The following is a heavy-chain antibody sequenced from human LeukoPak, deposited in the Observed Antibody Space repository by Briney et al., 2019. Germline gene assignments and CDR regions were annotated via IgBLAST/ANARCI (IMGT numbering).Heavy chain of an antibody. Sequence: PSETLSLTCAVYGGSFSGYYWSWIRQPPGKGLEWIGEINHSGSTNCNPSLKSRVTISVDTSKNQFSLKLSSVTAADTAVYYCSVMGSSSWYDFHDYFDYWGQGTLVTVSS. D-gene: IGHD6-13*01. CDR3: SVMGSSSWYDFHDYFDY. J-gene: IGHJ4*02. V-gene: IGHV4-34*01. CDR2: INHSGST. CDR1: GGSFSGYY.